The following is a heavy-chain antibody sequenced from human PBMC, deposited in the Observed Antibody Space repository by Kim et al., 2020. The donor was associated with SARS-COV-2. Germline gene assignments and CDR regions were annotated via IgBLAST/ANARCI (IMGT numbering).Heavy chain of an antibody. CDR2: ISGSGGST. J-gene: IGHJ6*02. CDR1: GFTFSSYA. Sequence: GGSLRLSCAASGFTFSSYAMSWVRQAPGKGLEWVSAISGSGGSTYYADSVKGRFTISRDNSKNTLYLQMNSLRAEDTAVYYCAKTLRRGTKRWQLVFSYYYYYGMDVWGQGTTVTVSS. CDR3: AKTLRRGTKRWQLVFSYYYYYGMDV. D-gene: IGHD6-6*01. V-gene: IGHV3-23*01.